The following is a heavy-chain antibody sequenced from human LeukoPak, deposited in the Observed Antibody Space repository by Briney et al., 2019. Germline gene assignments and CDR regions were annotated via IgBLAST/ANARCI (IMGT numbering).Heavy chain of an antibody. CDR2: INPSGGST. Sequence: GASVKVSCKASGYTFTNYYMHWVRQAPGQGIEWVGIINPSGGSTSYAQKFQGRVTMTRDTSTSTVYMELSSLRSEDTAVYYCARVEYSSSWDVWGQGTTVTVSS. CDR1: GYTFTNYY. CDR3: ARVEYSSSWDV. J-gene: IGHJ6*02. V-gene: IGHV1-46*01. D-gene: IGHD6-13*01.